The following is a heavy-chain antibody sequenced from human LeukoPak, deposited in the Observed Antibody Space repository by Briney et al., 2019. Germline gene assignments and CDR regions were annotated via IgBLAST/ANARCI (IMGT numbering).Heavy chain of an antibody. J-gene: IGHJ4*02. Sequence: GGSLRLSCAASGFTFSSYEMNWVRQAPGKGLEWVSTIYSGGTTYYADSVMGRFTISRHNSRNTLYLQMNSLRAEDTAVYYCARVDTVMAYYFDLWGQGTLVTVSS. D-gene: IGHD5-18*01. CDR2: IYSGGTT. CDR1: GFTFSSYE. V-gene: IGHV3-53*04. CDR3: ARVDTVMAYYFDL.